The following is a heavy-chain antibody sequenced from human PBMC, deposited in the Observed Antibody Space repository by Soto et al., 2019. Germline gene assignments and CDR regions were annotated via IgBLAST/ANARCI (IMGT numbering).Heavy chain of an antibody. Sequence: SETLSVTCTVSGGSISSGDYYWSWIRQPPGKGLEWIGYIYYSGSTYYNPSLKSRVTISVDTSKNQFSLKLSSVTAADTAVYYCARDLMVRGASNYYYYGMDVWGQGTTVTVSS. CDR3: ARDLMVRGASNYYYYGMDV. CDR1: GGSISSGDYY. V-gene: IGHV4-30-4*01. CDR2: IYYSGST. J-gene: IGHJ6*02. D-gene: IGHD3-10*01.